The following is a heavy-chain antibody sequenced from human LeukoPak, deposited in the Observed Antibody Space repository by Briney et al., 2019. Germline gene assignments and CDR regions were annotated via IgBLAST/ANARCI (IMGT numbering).Heavy chain of an antibody. CDR2: MSYEETYK. J-gene: IGHJ5*02. CDR1: GFSVRDYA. CDR3: ARDFGVIRRS. D-gene: IGHD3-3*01. Sequence: HSGGSLRLSCAASGFSVRDYAMHWVRQAPGKGLEWVAVMSYEETYKNYAEAVKSRFTISRDDSKNTLFLQMSSLRPEDTAVYYCARDFGVIRRSWGQGTLVSVSS. V-gene: IGHV3-30-3*01.